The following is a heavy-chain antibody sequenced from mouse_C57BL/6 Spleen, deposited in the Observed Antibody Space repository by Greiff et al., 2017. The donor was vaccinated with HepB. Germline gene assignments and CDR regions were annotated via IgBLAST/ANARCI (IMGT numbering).Heavy chain of an antibody. CDR2: INPSSGYT. J-gene: IGHJ4*01. V-gene: IGHV1-7*01. CDR1: GYTFTSYW. CDR3: ARSLPYDYDEGYYYAMDY. Sequence: QVQLQQSGAELAKPGASVKLSCKASGYTFTSYWMHWVKQRPGQGLEWIGYINPSSGYTKYNQKFKDKATLTADKSSSTAYMQLSSLTYEDSAVYYCARSLPYDYDEGYYYAMDYWGQGTSVTVSS. D-gene: IGHD2-4*01.